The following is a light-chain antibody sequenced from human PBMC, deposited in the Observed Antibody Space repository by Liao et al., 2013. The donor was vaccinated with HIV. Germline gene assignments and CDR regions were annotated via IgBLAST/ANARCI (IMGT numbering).Light chain of an antibody. CDR2: YNS. Sequence: SYELTQPPSVSVAPGKTARITCGGNNIGSKSVHWYQQKPGQAPVVVIYYNSDRPSGIPERFSGSRSGNMATLTISRVEAGDEADYYCQVWDGDYALFGGGTKLTVL. CDR3: QVWDGDYAL. J-gene: IGLJ2*01. V-gene: IGLV3-21*04. CDR1: NIGSKS.